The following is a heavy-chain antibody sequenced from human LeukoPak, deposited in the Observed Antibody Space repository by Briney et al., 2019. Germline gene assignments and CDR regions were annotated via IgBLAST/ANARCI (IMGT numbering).Heavy chain of an antibody. Sequence: GASVKVSCKASGGTFSSYAISWVRQAPGQGLEWMGRIIPIFGTANYAQKFQGRVTITTDESTSTAHMELSSLRSEDTAVYYCASGRFGPDYYYHYMDVWGKGTTVTVSS. CDR3: ASGRFGPDYYYHYMDV. CDR2: IIPIFGTA. D-gene: IGHD3-10*01. CDR1: GGTFSSYA. V-gene: IGHV1-69*05. J-gene: IGHJ6*03.